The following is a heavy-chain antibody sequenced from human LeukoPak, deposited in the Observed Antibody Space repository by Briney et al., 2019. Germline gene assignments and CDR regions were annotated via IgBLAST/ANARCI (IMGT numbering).Heavy chain of an antibody. Sequence: SETLSLTCAVYGGSFSGYYWSWIRQPPGKGLEWIGEINHSGSTNYNPSLKSRVTISVDTSKNQFSLKLSSVTAADTAVYYRARGIKSYDILTGYYPYWGQGTLVTVSS. CDR1: GGSFSGYY. J-gene: IGHJ4*02. CDR2: INHSGST. D-gene: IGHD3-9*01. V-gene: IGHV4-34*01. CDR3: ARGIKSYDILTGYYPY.